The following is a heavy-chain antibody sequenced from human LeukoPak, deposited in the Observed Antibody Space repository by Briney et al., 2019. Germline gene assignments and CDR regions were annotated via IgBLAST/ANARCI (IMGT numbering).Heavy chain of an antibody. D-gene: IGHD6-13*01. CDR3: ARCSSSNQPPLY. CDR1: GYTFTSYG. J-gene: IGHJ4*02. CDR2: ISGYNGNT. Sequence: GASVNVSCKASGYTFTSYGISWVRQAPGQGLEWMGWISGYNGNTNYPQKLQGRVTMTTDTSTRTAYMELRSLTSDDTAVYYCARCSSSNQPPLYGGQGTLVTVSS. V-gene: IGHV1-18*04.